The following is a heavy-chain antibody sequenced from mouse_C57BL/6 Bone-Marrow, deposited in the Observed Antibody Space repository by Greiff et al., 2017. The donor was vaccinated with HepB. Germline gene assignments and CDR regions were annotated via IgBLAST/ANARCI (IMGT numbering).Heavy chain of an antibody. J-gene: IGHJ4*01. CDR1: GFTFSDFY. CDR2: SRNKTNDYTT. Sequence: EVQLVDSGGGLVQSGRSLRLSCATSGFTFSDFYMEWVRQAPGKGLEWIAASRNKTNDYTTEYSASVKGRFIVSRDTSQSILYLQMNALRAEDTAIYYCARDVGYAMDYWGQGTSVTVSS. V-gene: IGHV7-1*01. CDR3: ARDVGYAMDY.